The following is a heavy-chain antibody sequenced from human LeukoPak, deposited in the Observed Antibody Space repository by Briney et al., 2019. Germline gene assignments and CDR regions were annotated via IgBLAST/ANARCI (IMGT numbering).Heavy chain of an antibody. Sequence: SETLPLTCAVSGGSISSSNWWSWVRQPPGKGLEWIGEIYHSGSTNYNPSLKSRVTISVDKHKNQFSLKLSSVTAADTAVYYCARRRYWYSSWYFDLWGRGTLVTVSS. J-gene: IGHJ2*01. D-gene: IGHD6-13*01. CDR1: GGSISSSNW. CDR3: ARRRYWYSSWYFDL. CDR2: IYHSGST. V-gene: IGHV4-4*02.